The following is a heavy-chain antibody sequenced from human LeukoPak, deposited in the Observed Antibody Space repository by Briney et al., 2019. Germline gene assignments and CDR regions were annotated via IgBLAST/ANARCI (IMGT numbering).Heavy chain of an antibody. Sequence: PGGSLRLSCAASGFTFSSYSMNWVRQAPGKGLEWVSAISGSGGSTYYADSVKGRFTISRDNTKNTLYLQMNSLRAEDTAVYYCAKSRSGPSNWFDPWGQGTLVTVSS. CDR2: ISGSGGST. V-gene: IGHV3-23*01. D-gene: IGHD2-15*01. J-gene: IGHJ5*02. CDR3: AKSRSGPSNWFDP. CDR1: GFTFSSYS.